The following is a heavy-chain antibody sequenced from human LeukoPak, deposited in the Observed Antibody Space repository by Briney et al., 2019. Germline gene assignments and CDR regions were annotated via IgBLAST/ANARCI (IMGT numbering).Heavy chain of an antibody. J-gene: IGHJ4*02. CDR3: ARGVRYYNDSSGCYYYDY. D-gene: IGHD3-22*01. CDR1: GFNFSAYW. V-gene: IGHV3-74*01. CDR2: INTNGSST. Sequence: GGSLRLSCVASGFNFSAYWMHWVRQAPGKGLVWVSRINTNGSSTTFADSVKGRFTISRDNAKSSLYLQMNSLRDEDTAVYYCARGVRYYNDSSGCYYYDYWGQGTLVTVSS.